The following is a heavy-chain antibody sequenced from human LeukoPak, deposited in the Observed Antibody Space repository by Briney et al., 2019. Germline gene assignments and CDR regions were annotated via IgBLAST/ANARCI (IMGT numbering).Heavy chain of an antibody. CDR1: GFTFSSYG. J-gene: IGHJ4*02. V-gene: IGHV3-30*03. Sequence: GSLRLSCAASGFTFSSYGMHWVRQAPGKGLEWVAVVSYDGSNKYYVDSVKGRFTISRDNSKNTLYLQMNSLRADDTAVYYCARLASRSYWGQGTLVAVSS. D-gene: IGHD6-6*01. CDR3: ARLASRSY. CDR2: VSYDGSNK.